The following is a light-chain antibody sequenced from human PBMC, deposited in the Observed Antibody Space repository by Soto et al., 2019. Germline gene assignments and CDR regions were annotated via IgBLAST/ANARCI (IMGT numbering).Light chain of an antibody. J-gene: IGLJ3*02. CDR1: SSNIGAGYD. CDR2: GNS. CDR3: QSYDSSLSGWV. Sequence: QSVLTQPPSVSGAPGQRVTISCTGSSSNIGAGYDVHWYQQLPGTAPKLLIQGNSNRPSGVPDRFSGSKSGTSASLAITGLQAEDGADYYYQSYDSSLSGWVFGGGTKLTVL. V-gene: IGLV1-40*01.